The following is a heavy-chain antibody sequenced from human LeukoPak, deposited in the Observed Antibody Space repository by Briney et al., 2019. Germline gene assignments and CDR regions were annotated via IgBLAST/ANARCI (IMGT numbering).Heavy chain of an antibody. J-gene: IGHJ4*02. CDR2: INPNNGAT. CDR3: ARDAYYYDSSLDY. D-gene: IGHD3-22*01. V-gene: IGHV1-2*02. CDR1: GYTFSGYY. Sequence: ASVKVSCKASGYTFSGYYMHWMRQAPGQGLEWMGWINPNNGATNYAQKFQGRVTMTRDTSISTAYMELSRLRSDDTAVYYCARDAYYYDSSLDYWGQGTLVTVSS.